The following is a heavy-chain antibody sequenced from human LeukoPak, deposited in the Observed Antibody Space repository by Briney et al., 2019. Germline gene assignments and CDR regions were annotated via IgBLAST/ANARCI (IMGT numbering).Heavy chain of an antibody. Sequence: SQTLSLTCTVSGGSISSGDYYWSWIRQPPGKGLEWIGYIYYSGSTYYNPSLKSRVTISVDTSKNQFSLKLSSVTAADTAVYYCARLKIRHSSWLNWFDPWGQGTLVTVSS. CDR2: IYYSGST. J-gene: IGHJ5*02. D-gene: IGHD6-13*01. CDR3: ARLKIRHSSWLNWFDP. V-gene: IGHV4-30-4*01. CDR1: GGSISSGDYY.